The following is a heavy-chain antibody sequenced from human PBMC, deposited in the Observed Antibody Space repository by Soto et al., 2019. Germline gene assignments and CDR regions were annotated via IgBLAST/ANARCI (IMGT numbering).Heavy chain of an antibody. V-gene: IGHV1-69*13. D-gene: IGHD2-2*01. CDR3: ARSVSFRYQLLKRGMDV. CDR1: GYTFTSYG. J-gene: IGHJ6*02. Sequence: VASVKVSCKASGYTFTSYGISWVRQAPGQGLEWMGGIIPIFATANYAQKFQGRVMITVDESTSTAYMELSSLRSEDTAVYYCARSVSFRYQLLKRGMDVWGQGTTVTVSS. CDR2: IIPIFATA.